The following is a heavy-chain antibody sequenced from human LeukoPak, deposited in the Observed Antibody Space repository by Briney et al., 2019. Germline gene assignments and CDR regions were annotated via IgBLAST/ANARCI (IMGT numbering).Heavy chain of an antibody. CDR2: ISGSGDRR. D-gene: IGHD3-10*01. J-gene: IGHJ4*02. Sequence: GGSLRLSCAASGFTFSDYVMGWVRQAPGKGLEWVSGISGSGDRRYYADSVKGRFTISRDNSKNTVYVQMNSLRAEDTAVYYCAKDSSMVRGDYDYFNYWGQGTLVTVSS. CDR3: AKDSSMVRGDYDYFNY. V-gene: IGHV3-23*01. CDR1: GFTFSDYV.